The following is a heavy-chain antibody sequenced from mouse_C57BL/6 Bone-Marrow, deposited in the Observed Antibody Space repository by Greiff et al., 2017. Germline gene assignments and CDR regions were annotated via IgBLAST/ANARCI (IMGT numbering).Heavy chain of an antibody. CDR2: IYPGDGDT. J-gene: IGHJ4*01. V-gene: IGHV1-82*01. CDR3: ARWDSSGYYYAMDY. CDR1: GYAFSSSW. Sequence: VQLVESGPELVKPGASVKISCKASGYAFSSSWMNWVQQRPGKGLEWIGRIYPGDGDTNYNGKFKGKATLTANKSSSTAYMQLSSLTSEDSAVYFCARWDSSGYYYAMDYWGQGTSVTVSS. D-gene: IGHD3-2*02.